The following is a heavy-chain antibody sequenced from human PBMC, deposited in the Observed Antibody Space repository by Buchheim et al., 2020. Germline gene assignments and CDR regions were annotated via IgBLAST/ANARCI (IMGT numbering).Heavy chain of an antibody. CDR3: ARELRFLEWLPRENWFDP. Sequence: QVQLQESGPGLVKPSETLSLTCTVSGGSISSYYWSWIRQPPGKGLEWIGYIYYSGSTNYNPPLKSRVTISVDTSKNQFSLKLSSVTAADTAVYYCARELRFLEWLPRENWFDPWGQGTL. D-gene: IGHD3-3*01. J-gene: IGHJ5*02. V-gene: IGHV4-59*01. CDR2: IYYSGST. CDR1: GGSISSYY.